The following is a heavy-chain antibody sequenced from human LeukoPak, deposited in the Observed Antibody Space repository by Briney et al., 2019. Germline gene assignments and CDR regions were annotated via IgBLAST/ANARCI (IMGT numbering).Heavy chain of an antibody. V-gene: IGHV3-23*01. J-gene: IGHJ4*02. CDR1: GFTFSSYA. CDR2: IGGSGGST. Sequence: GGSLRLSCAASGFTFSSYAMTWVRQAPGKGLEWVSTIGGSGGSTYYADSVKGRFTISRDNSKNTLYLQMNSLRAEDTAVYYCARGSAWYLVYWGQGILVTVSS. CDR3: ARGSAWYLVY. D-gene: IGHD3-16*01.